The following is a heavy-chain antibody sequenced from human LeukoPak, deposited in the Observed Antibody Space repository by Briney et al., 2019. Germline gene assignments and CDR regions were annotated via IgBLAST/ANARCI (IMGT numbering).Heavy chain of an antibody. CDR3: AREGGTARPSFYFDY. V-gene: IGHV3-7*01. J-gene: IGHJ4*02. D-gene: IGHD6-6*01. CDR1: GFIFSSYA. Sequence: PGGSLRLSCAASGFIFSSYAMSWVRQAPGKGLEWVANIKQDGSEKYYVDSVKGRFTISRDNAKNSLYLQMNSLRAEDTAVYYCAREGGTARPSFYFDYWGQGTLVTVSS. CDR2: IKQDGSEK.